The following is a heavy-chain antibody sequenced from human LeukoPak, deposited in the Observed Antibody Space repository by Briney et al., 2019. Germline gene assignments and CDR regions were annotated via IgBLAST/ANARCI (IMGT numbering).Heavy chain of an antibody. CDR1: GYSFTGYY. J-gene: IGHJ4*02. CDR2: INPNSGGT. Sequence: ASVKVSCKASGYSFTGYYMHWVRQAPGQGLEWMGRINPNSGGTNYAQKFQGRVTMTRDTSISTAYIELSRLRSDDTAVYYCASSDCSGGSCYLDYWGQGTLVTVSS. V-gene: IGHV1-2*06. CDR3: ASSDCSGGSCYLDY. D-gene: IGHD2-15*01.